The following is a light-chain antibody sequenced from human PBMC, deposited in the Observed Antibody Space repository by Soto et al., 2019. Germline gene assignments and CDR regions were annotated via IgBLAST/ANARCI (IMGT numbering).Light chain of an antibody. V-gene: IGKV3-11*01. CDR2: DAS. Sequence: EIVLTQSPATLSLSPGERATLSCRASQSVSSYLAWYQQKPGQAPGILIYDASNRATDIPARFSGSWSGTDFTLTISSLEPEDFAVYYCLQRSGWPGTFGQGTKVEIK. CDR3: LQRSGWPGT. J-gene: IGKJ1*01. CDR1: QSVSSY.